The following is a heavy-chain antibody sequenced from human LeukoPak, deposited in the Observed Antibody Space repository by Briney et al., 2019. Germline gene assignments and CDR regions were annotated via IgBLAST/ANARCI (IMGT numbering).Heavy chain of an antibody. CDR3: ARLAYGSGTYYSDY. J-gene: IGHJ4*02. V-gene: IGHV4-39*01. D-gene: IGHD3-10*01. Sequence: SETLSLTCTVNGGSTSSSSYYWGWIRQPPGKGLEWIGSIYYSGSTYYNPSLKSRLTISVDTSKTQFSLKLTSVTAADTAVYYCARLAYGSGTYYSDYWGQGTLVTVSS. CDR2: IYYSGST. CDR1: GGSTSSSSYY.